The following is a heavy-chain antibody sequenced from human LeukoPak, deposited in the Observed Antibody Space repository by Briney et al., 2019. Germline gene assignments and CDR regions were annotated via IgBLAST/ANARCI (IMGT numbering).Heavy chain of an antibody. CDR2: IIPILGIA. CDR1: GGTFSSYT. CDR3: ARGVGATSHWFDP. D-gene: IGHD1-26*01. Sequence: ASVKVSCKASGGTFSSYTISWVRQAPGQGLEWMGRIIPILGIANYAQKFQGRVTITADKSTSTAYMELSSLRSEDTAVYYCARGVGATSHWFDPWGQGTLVTVSS. J-gene: IGHJ5*02. V-gene: IGHV1-69*02.